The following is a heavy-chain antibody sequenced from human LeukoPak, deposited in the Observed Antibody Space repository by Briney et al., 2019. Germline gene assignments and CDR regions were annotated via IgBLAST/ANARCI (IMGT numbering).Heavy chain of an antibody. CDR3: ARGYSYGFWDY. CDR2: IYYSGST. CDR1: GGSISSSSYY. J-gene: IGHJ4*02. D-gene: IGHD5-18*01. Sequence: SETLSLTCTVSGGSISSSSYYWGWIRQPPGKGLEWIGSIYYSGSTYYNPSLKSRVTISVDTSKNQISLKLSSVTAADTAVYYCARGYSYGFWDYWGQGTLVTVSS. V-gene: IGHV4-39*01.